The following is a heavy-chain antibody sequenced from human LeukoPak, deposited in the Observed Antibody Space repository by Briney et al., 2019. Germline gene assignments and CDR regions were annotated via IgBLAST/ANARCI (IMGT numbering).Heavy chain of an antibody. CDR2: ISSSSSYI. Sequence: GGSLRLSCAASGFTVSSNYMNWVRQAPGKGLEWVSSISSSSSYIYYADSVKGRFTISRDNAKNSLYLQMNSLRAEDTAVYYCARAGGGYTVITAPLDYWGQGTLVTVSS. V-gene: IGHV3-21*01. J-gene: IGHJ4*02. D-gene: IGHD5-24*01. CDR1: GFTVSSNY. CDR3: ARAGGGYTVITAPLDY.